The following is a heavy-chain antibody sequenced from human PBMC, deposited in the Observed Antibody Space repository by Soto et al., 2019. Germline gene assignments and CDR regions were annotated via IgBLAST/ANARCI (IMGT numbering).Heavy chain of an antibody. Sequence: EVQLVESGGGLVQPGGSLTLSCVASGFAFSDSAIHWVRQSSGKGLEWVGRIKDKGNNYAIAYAASVTGRFTVSRDDSKNTAYLQINSLKIEDTAIYFCTRQRIFWADHMTAAVSNDGFDIWGQGTMVTVSS. J-gene: IGHJ3*02. CDR2: IKDKGNNYAI. CDR3: TRQRIFWADHMTAAVSNDGFDI. V-gene: IGHV3-73*01. D-gene: IGHD2-21*02. CDR1: GFAFSDSA.